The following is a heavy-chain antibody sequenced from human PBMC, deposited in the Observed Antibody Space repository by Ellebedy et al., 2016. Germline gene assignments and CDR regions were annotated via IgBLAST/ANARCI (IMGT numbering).Heavy chain of an antibody. D-gene: IGHD3/OR15-3a*01. Sequence: SGPTLVKPTGTLTLTCDFSGFSISRSGGGVAWIRQPPEKAPEWLALVYSDNDERYNPSLKNRVTIAADRYRDQVVLTLTNVDPGDTATYYCAHASRDDFSTGPFFDYWGQGMLVTVSS. CDR2: VYSDNDE. CDR3: AHASRDDFSTGPFFDY. J-gene: IGHJ4*02. V-gene: IGHV2-5*02. CDR1: GFSISRSGGG.